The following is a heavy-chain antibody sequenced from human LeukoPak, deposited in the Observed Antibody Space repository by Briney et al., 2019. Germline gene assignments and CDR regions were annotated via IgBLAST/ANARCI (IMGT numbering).Heavy chain of an antibody. CDR3: AGYDFWSGLDY. V-gene: IGHV4-61*02. J-gene: IGHJ4*02. Sequence: SQTLSLTCTVSGGSISSGSYYWSWIRQPAGKGLEWIGRIYTSGSTNYNPSLKSRVTISVDTSKNQFSLKLSSVTAADTAVYYCAGYDFWSGLDYWGQGTLDTVSS. CDR1: GGSISSGSYY. D-gene: IGHD3-3*01. CDR2: IYTSGST.